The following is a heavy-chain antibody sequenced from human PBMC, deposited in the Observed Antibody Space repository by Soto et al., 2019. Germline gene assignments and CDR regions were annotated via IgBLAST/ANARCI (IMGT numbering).Heavy chain of an antibody. CDR1: GGSISSSSYY. D-gene: IGHD3-10*01. J-gene: IGHJ5*02. CDR3: ARHPRGRHYYGSGSNWSDP. CDR2: IYYSGST. V-gene: IGHV4-39*01. Sequence: QLQLQESGPGLVKPSETLSLTCTVSGGSISSSSYYWGWIRQPPGKGLEWIGSIYYSGSTYYNPSLKSRVTISVDTSKNQFSLKLSSVTAADTAVYYCARHPRGRHYYGSGSNWSDPWGQGTLVTVSS.